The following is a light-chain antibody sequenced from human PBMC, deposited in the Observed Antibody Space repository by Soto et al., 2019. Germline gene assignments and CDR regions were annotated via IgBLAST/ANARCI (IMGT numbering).Light chain of an antibody. V-gene: IGKV3-11*01. CDR1: QSVSSH. J-gene: IGKJ4*01. Sequence: EIVLTQPPATLSLSPGERATLSCRASQSVSSHLTWYQHIPGQAPRLLIYDASTRANCIPARFSGSGSGTDFTLTISSLEPEDFAGYYCQQRSDWPLLFGGGTRVQIK. CDR2: DAS. CDR3: QQRSDWPLL.